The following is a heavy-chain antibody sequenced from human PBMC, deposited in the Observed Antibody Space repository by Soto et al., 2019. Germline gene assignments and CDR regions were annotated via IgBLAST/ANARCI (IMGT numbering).Heavy chain of an antibody. CDR1: GGTFSRYS. D-gene: IGHD2-2*01. Sequence: VQLVQSGAEVKKPGSSVKVSCKASGGTFSRYSITWVRQAPGHGLEWIGRIIPIFGIASYAQKFQGRVTITADESTSTGYMELSSLRSDDTAVYYCAREDRDRETGLVPAAIDGMDVWGQGTTVTVSS. CDR3: AREDRDRETGLVPAAIDGMDV. CDR2: IIPIFGIA. V-gene: IGHV1-69*08. J-gene: IGHJ6*02.